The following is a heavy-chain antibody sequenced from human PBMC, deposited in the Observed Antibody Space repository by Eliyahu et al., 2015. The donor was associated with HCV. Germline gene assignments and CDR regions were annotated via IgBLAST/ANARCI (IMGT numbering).Heavy chain of an antibody. D-gene: IGHD5-18*01. CDR2: ISWNSGSI. CDR1: GFTFXDYA. J-gene: IGHJ4*02. Sequence: EVQLVESGGGLVQPGXSLXLXCAASGFTFXDYAMHWVRQAPGKGLEWVSGISWNSGSIGYADSVKGRFTISRDNAKNSLYLQMNSLRAEDTALYYCAKLTVDTAMVRGYYFDYWGQGTLVTVSS. V-gene: IGHV3-9*01. CDR3: AKLTVDTAMVRGYYFDY.